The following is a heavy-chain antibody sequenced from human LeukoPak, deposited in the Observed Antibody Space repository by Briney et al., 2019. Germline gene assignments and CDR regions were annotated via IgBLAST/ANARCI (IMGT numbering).Heavy chain of an antibody. CDR1: GGSISSGGYY. CDR3: ARGEAAAAADWYFDL. D-gene: IGHD6-13*01. Sequence: KSSETLSLTCTVSGGSISSGGYYWGWIRQPPGKGLEWIGSIYYSGSTYYNPSLKSRVTISVDTSKNQFSLKLSSVTAADTAVYYCARGEAAAAADWYFDLWGRGTLVTVSS. CDR2: IYYSGST. J-gene: IGHJ2*01. V-gene: IGHV4-39*07.